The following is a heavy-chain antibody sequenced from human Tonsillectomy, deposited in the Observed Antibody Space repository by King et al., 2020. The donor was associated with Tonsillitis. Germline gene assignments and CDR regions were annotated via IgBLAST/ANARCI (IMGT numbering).Heavy chain of an antibody. D-gene: IGHD3-16*02. CDR2: ISYDGSNK. J-gene: IGHJ4*02. V-gene: IGHV3-33*05. CDR1: GFTFSTYG. Sequence: QLVQSGGGVVQPGRSLRLSCAASGFTFSTYGMHWVRQAPGKGLEWVAVISYDGSNKYYADSVKGRFTISRDNSKNTLYLQMNSLRAEDTAVYYCARGGVIDYTIFDYWGQGTLVTVSS. CDR3: ARGGVIDYTIFDY.